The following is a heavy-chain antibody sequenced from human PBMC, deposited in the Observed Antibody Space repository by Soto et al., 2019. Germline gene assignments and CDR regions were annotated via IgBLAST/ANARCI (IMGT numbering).Heavy chain of an antibody. D-gene: IGHD6-19*01. J-gene: IGHJ3*01. CDR2: IFPPDPDT. V-gene: IGHV5-51*01. Sequence: GESLKIACKGSGDNYRYRWLGWVRQMPGKGLEWMVVIFPPDPDTTYSPAFQGQVTLSVDKSINSAFLQWSSLKASDTALYFCARRDRSCWFDGFDVWGQGRMVTVS. CDR3: ARRDRSCWFDGFDV. CDR1: GDNYRYRW.